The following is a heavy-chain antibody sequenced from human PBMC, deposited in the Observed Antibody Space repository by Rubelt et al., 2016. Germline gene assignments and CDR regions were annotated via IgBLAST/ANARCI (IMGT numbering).Heavy chain of an antibody. D-gene: IGHD4-11*01. V-gene: IGHV3-66*01. CDR3: ARGLQDEPGYYYFYMDV. CDR2: LYSGGAA. Sequence: EVQLVVSGGGLVQPGGSLRLSCAASGFTVSNSYIHWVRQAPGKGLEWVSVLYSGGAAYYAGSVKGRFTISRASSTNKRFVQMESPRAEDTDVYYGARGLQDEPGYYYFYMDVWGKGTTVTVSS. J-gene: IGHJ6*03. CDR1: GFTVSNSY.